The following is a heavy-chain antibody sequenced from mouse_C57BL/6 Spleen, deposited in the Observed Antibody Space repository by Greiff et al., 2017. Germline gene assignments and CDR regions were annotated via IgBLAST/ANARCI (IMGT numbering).Heavy chain of an antibody. CDR3: ARDGSSFHYYAMDY. Sequence: EVQLQQSGAELVKPGASVKLSCTASGFNIKDYYMHWVKQRTEQGLEWIGRIDPEAGKPKYAPKVQGKATITTDTVSNTTYLQLSSLTSEDTAVYYCARDGSSFHYYAMDYWGQGTSVTVSA. J-gene: IGHJ4*01. CDR1: GFNIKDYY. V-gene: IGHV14-2*01. CDR2: IDPEAGKP. D-gene: IGHD1-1*01.